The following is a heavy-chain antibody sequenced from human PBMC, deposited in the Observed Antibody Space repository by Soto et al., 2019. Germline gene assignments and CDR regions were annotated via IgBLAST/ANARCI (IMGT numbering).Heavy chain of an antibody. V-gene: IGHV4-39*01. CDR1: GGSISSSSYY. D-gene: IGHD5-18*01. Sequence: SETLSLTSTVSGGSISSSSYYWGRIRQPPGKGLEWIGSIFYSGSTYYNPSLKSRVTISVDTSKNQFSLKLSSVTAADTAVYYCACIFSGGYGYGFYYYGMDVWGQGTTVTVSS. J-gene: IGHJ6*02. CDR2: IFYSGST. CDR3: ACIFSGGYGYGFYYYGMDV.